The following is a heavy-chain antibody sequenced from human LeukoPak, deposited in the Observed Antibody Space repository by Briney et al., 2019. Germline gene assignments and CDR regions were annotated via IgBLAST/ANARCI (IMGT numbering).Heavy chain of an antibody. D-gene: IGHD3-22*01. Sequence: ASVKVSCKASGYTFSGYYMNWVRQAPGQGLEWMGWINPHSGGTNYAQKFQGRVTMTRDTSISTAYMELSRLRSDDTAVYYCARDLGGGHYDSSGYLVDFQHWGQGTLVTVSS. V-gene: IGHV1-2*02. CDR2: INPHSGGT. CDR3: ARDLGGGHYDSSGYLVDFQH. CDR1: GYTFSGYY. J-gene: IGHJ1*01.